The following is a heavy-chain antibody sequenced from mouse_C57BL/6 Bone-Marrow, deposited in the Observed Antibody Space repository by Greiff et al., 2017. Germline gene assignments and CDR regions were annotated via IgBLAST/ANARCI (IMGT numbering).Heavy chain of an antibody. CDR3: ARLSPCWYFDV. CDR1: GYSFTGYY. Sequence: EVKLQESGPELVKPGASVKISCKASGYSFTGYYMHWVKQSHGNILDWIGYIYPYNGGSSYNQKFKGKATLTVDKSSSTAFMVLRSLTSEDSAVYYCARLSPCWYFDVWGTGTTVTVSS. V-gene: IGHV1-31*01. CDR2: IYPYNGGS. J-gene: IGHJ1*03.